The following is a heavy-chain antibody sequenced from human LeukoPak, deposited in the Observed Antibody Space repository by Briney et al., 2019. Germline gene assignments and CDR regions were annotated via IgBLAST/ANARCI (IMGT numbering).Heavy chain of an antibody. Sequence: GGSLRLSCAASGFTFSSYSMNWVRQAPGKGLEWVSSISSSSSYIYYADSVKGRFTISRDNAKNSLYLQMNSLRAEDTAVYYCAKTMIVVPQMDYWGQGTLVTVSS. V-gene: IGHV3-21*01. CDR2: ISSSSSYI. D-gene: IGHD3-22*01. J-gene: IGHJ4*02. CDR3: AKTMIVVPQMDY. CDR1: GFTFSSYS.